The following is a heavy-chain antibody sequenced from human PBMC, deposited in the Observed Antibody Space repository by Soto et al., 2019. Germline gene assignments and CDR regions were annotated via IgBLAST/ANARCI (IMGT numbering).Heavy chain of an antibody. CDR2: IYPGDSDT. CDR3: ARTGEADGPYDYYYGMDV. V-gene: IGHV5-51*01. Sequence: LGESLKISCNGFGYSFTSYWIGWVRQMPGKGLECMGTIYPGDSDTRYSPSFQGQVTISADKSISTASLQWSSLKASDTAMYYCARTGEADGPYDYYYGMDVWGQGTTVTVSS. J-gene: IGHJ6*02. CDR1: GYSFTSYW. D-gene: IGHD6-13*01.